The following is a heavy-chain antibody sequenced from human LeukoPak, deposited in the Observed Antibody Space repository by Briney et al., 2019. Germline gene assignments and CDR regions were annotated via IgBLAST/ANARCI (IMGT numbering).Heavy chain of an antibody. CDR1: GYSISSGYY. D-gene: IGHD2-15*01. CDR3: ARRGCSGGSCYNRVLFDY. V-gene: IGHV4-38-2*02. J-gene: IGHJ4*02. Sequence: SETLSLTCTVSGYSISSGYYWGWIRQPPGKGLEWIGSIYHSGGTYYNPSLKSRVTISVDTSKNQFSLKLSSVTAADTAVYYCARRGCSGGSCYNRVLFDYWGQGTLVTVSS. CDR2: IYHSGGT.